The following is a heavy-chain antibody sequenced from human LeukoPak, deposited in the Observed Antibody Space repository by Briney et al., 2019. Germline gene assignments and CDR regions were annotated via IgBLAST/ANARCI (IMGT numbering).Heavy chain of an antibody. CDR1: GFTFGDYA. D-gene: IGHD3-10*01. J-gene: IGHJ6*02. V-gene: IGHV3-49*04. Sequence: GGSLRLSCTASGFTFGDYAMSWVRQAPGKGLEWVGFIRSKAYGGTTEYAGAVKGRFTISRDDSKSIAYLQMNSLKTEDTAVYYCTRAGDFLSPTPRYYYGMDVWGQGTTVTVSS. CDR2: IRSKAYGGTT. CDR3: TRAGDFLSPTPRYYYGMDV.